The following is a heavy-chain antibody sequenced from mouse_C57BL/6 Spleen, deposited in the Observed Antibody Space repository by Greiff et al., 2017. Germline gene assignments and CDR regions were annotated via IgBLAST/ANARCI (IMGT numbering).Heavy chain of an antibody. CDR1: GFTFSDYY. Sequence: DVKLVESEGGLVQPGSSMKLSCTASGFTFSDYYMAWVRPVPEKGLEWVANINYDGSSTYYLDSLKSRFIISRDNAKNILYLQMSSLKSEDTATYYCARQLRPHYCDYWGQGTTLTVSS. V-gene: IGHV5-16*01. CDR3: ARQLRPHYCDY. CDR2: INYDGSST. J-gene: IGHJ2*01. D-gene: IGHD1-2*01.